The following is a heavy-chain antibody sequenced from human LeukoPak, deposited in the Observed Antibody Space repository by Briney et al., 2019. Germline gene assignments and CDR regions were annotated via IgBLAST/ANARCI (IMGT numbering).Heavy chain of an antibody. CDR2: IIPIFGTA. D-gene: IGHD3-22*01. CDR3: ARPGTYYYDSSGYPYYFDY. Sequence: SVKVSCKASGYTFISYGISWVRQAPGQGLEWMGGIIPIFGTANYAQKFQGRVTITADESTSTAYMELSSLRSEDTAVYYCARPGTYYYDSSGYPYYFDYWGQGTLVTVSS. J-gene: IGHJ4*02. V-gene: IGHV1-69*13. CDR1: GYTFISYG.